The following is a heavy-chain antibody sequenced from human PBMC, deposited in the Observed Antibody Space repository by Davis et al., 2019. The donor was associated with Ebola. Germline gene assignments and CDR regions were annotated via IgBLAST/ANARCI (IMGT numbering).Heavy chain of an antibody. CDR3: ARDMVGYGLDA. CDR1: GFTFSSYA. CDR2: ISSGSDYT. V-gene: IGHV3-21*01. J-gene: IGHJ6*04. Sequence: GGSLRLSCAASGFTFSSYAMSWVRQAPGKGLEWVSSISSGSDYTYYADSLKGRFTISRDDAKNSLYLHMNSLRAEDTAVYYCARDMVGYGLDAWGKGTTVTVSS. D-gene: IGHD3-10*02.